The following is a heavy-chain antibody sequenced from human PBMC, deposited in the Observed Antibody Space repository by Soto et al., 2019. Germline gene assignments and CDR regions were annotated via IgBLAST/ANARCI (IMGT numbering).Heavy chain of an antibody. J-gene: IGHJ6*02. Sequence: SETLSLTCAVYGGSFSGYYWSWIRQPPGKGLEWIGEINHSGSTNYNPSLKSRVTISVDTSKNQFSLKLSSVTAADTAVYYCARRRDYYGSGSYYKGSPYGMDVWGQGTTVTVSS. CDR3: ARRRDYYGSGSYYKGSPYGMDV. CDR1: GGSFSGYY. V-gene: IGHV4-34*01. D-gene: IGHD3-10*01. CDR2: INHSGST.